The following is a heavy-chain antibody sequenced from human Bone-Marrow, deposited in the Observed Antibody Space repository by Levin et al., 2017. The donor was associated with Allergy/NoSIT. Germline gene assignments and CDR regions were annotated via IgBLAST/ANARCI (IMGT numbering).Heavy chain of an antibody. Sequence: ASVKVSCKASGYTFTGYYMHWVRQAPGQGLEWMGRINPNSGDTIFAQRFQGRVTMTRDTSISTAYMELTRLTSDDTAVYYCARGVVGVDWHFDLWGRGTLVTVSS. CDR1: GYTFTGYY. CDR3: ARGVVGVDWHFDL. D-gene: IGHD2-15*01. V-gene: IGHV1-2*06. J-gene: IGHJ2*01. CDR2: INPNSGDT.